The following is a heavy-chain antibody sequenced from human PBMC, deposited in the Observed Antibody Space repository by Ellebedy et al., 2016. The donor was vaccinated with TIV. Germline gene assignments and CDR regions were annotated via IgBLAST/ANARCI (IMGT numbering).Heavy chain of an antibody. D-gene: IGHD6-19*01. CDR1: GYSFTSYW. CDR3: ASRSGSLAFDV. Sequence: PGGSLRLSCKGSGYSFTSYWIAWVRQMPGKGLEWMGIIYPGDSDTRYSPSFQGRVTISADQSISTAYLQWSRLKASDTAMYYCASRSGSLAFDVWGQGTIVTVSS. CDR2: IYPGDSDT. V-gene: IGHV5-51*01. J-gene: IGHJ3*01.